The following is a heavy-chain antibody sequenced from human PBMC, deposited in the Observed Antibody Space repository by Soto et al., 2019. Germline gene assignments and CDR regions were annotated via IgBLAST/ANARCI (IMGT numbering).Heavy chain of an antibody. Sequence: GGSLRLSCAASGFTFSSYGMHWVRQAPGKGLEWVAVISYDGSNKYYADSVKGRFTISRDNSKNTLYLQMNSLRAEDTAVYYCAKDRVNYGDFHFDYWGQGTLVTVSS. V-gene: IGHV3-30*18. CDR1: GFTFSSYG. J-gene: IGHJ4*02. D-gene: IGHD4-17*01. CDR3: AKDRVNYGDFHFDY. CDR2: ISYDGSNK.